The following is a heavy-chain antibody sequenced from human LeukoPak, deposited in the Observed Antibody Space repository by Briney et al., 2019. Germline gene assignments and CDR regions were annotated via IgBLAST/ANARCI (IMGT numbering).Heavy chain of an antibody. V-gene: IGHV4-4*07. CDR1: GGSISSYY. Sequence: SETLSLTCTVSGGSISSYYWGWIRQPAGRGLEWIGRIYTSGSTNYNPSLKSRVTMSVDTSKNQFSLKLSSVTAADTAVYYCARVLKGRAPFDYWGQGTLVTVSS. J-gene: IGHJ4*02. CDR3: ARVLKGRAPFDY. CDR2: IYTSGST.